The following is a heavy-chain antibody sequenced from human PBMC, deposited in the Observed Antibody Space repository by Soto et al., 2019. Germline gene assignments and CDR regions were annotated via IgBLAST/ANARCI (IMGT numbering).Heavy chain of an antibody. V-gene: IGHV4-34*01. CDR2: INHSGST. CDR3: ARGTHYDILTGYYTPFDY. Sequence: PSETLSLTCAVYGGSFSGYYWSWIRQPPGKGLEWIGEINHSGSTNYNPSLKSRVTISVDTSKNQFSLKLSSVTAADTAVYYCARGTHYDILTGYYTPFDYWGQGTQVTVSS. J-gene: IGHJ4*02. D-gene: IGHD3-9*01. CDR1: GGSFSGYY.